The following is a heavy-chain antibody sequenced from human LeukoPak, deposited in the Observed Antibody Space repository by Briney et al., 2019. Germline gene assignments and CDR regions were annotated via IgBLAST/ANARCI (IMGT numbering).Heavy chain of an antibody. CDR3: ARGYGSGSQYYFDY. V-gene: IGHV3-74*03. D-gene: IGHD3-10*01. Sequence: GGSLRLSCAASGFIFSTYWMHWVRQVPGKGLVWVSRIESDGSSTTYADSVKGRFTISRDNAKNTLYLQVNSLRAEDTAVYYCARGYGSGSQYYFDYWGQGTLVTVSP. CDR2: IESDGSST. J-gene: IGHJ4*02. CDR1: GFIFSTYW.